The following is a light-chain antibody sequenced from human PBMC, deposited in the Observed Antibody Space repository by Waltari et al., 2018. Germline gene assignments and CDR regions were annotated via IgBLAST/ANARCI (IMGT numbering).Light chain of an antibody. CDR3: QQYADSPIT. V-gene: IGKV3-20*01. CDR2: DTS. Sequence: EIVLTQSPGTLSLSPGERATLSCRASQRISASLSWYQQKLGQPPRLLICDTSNRAIGIPDRFSGSGSGTDFTLTINRLEPEDFAVYFCQQYADSPITFGLGTRLDIK. J-gene: IGKJ5*01. CDR1: QRISAS.